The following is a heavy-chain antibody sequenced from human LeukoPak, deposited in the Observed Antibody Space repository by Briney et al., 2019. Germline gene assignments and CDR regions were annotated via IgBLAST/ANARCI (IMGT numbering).Heavy chain of an antibody. CDR2: INAGNGNT. D-gene: IGHD2-21*02. CDR1: GYTFTSYA. Sequence: ASVKVSCKASGYTFTSYAMHWVRQAPGQRLEWMGWINAGNGNTKYSQKFQGRVTITRDTSASTAYMELSSLRSEDTAVYYCARDLRGAYCGGDCYLDAFDIWGQGTMVTVSS. CDR3: ARDLRGAYCGGDCYLDAFDI. J-gene: IGHJ3*02. V-gene: IGHV1-3*01.